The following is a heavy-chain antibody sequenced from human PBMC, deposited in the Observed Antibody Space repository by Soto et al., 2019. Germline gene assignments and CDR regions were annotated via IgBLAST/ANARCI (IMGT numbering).Heavy chain of an antibody. D-gene: IGHD3-16*01. CDR3: ARGTFGPDF. V-gene: IGHV3-23*01. CDR1: GFTFTNYS. CDR2: ISASGSSP. Sequence: GGSVRLGFAASGFTFTNYSMSWFRHAPGEVLDWVSTISASGSSPSYADSVKGRFTGSRETSKNTLFLQMNSLRLDDTAVYFCARGTFGPDFWGQGTLVTVSS. J-gene: IGHJ4*02.